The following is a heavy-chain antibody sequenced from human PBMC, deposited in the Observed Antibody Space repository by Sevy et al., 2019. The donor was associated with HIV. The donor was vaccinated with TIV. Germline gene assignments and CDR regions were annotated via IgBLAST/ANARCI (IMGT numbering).Heavy chain of an antibody. CDR3: AGGRRPETNYFCMDV. Sequence: SETLSLTCDVSGFSISNNFYWGWIRQPPGKGLEWIGSIYHSGTTYYSPSLNSRVTISVDMSNNQFALRLTSVTAADTAVYYWAGGRRPETNYFCMDVWGKGTTVTVSS. CDR2: IYHSGTT. V-gene: IGHV4-38-2*01. D-gene: IGHD3-3*01. CDR1: GFSISNNFY. J-gene: IGHJ6*03.